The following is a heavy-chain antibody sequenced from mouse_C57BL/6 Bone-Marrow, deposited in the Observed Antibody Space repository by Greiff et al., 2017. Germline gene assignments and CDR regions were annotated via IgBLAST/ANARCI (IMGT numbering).Heavy chain of an antibody. Sequence: EVKVEESGGGLVQPGGSMKLSCAASGFTFSDAWMDWVRQSPEKGLEWVAEIRNKANNHATYYAESVKGRFTISRDDSKSSVYLQMNSLRAEDTGIYYCTRGRGTVVAPFDYWGQGTTRTVSS. CDR2: IRNKANNHAT. V-gene: IGHV6-6*01. CDR3: TRGRGTVVAPFDY. CDR1: GFTFSDAW. J-gene: IGHJ2*01. D-gene: IGHD1-1*01.